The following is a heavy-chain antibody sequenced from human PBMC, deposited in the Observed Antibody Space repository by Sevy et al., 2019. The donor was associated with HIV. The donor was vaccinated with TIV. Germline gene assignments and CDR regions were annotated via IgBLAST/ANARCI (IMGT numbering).Heavy chain of an antibody. CDR3: ARGKHVSGYYGSFDY. J-gene: IGHJ4*02. Sequence: GGSLRLSCAVSGLTVSNNFMSWVRQAPGKGLEWVSVIYIGGTTYYADSVKGRFTISRDNSKNTEFLQMNSLRAEDTAVYYCARGKHVSGYYGSFDYWGQGTLVTVSS. CDR1: GLTVSNNF. CDR2: IYIGGTT. V-gene: IGHV3-53*01. D-gene: IGHD5-12*01.